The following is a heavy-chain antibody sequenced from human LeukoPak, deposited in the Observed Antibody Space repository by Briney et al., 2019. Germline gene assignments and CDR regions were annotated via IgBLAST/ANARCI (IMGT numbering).Heavy chain of an antibody. CDR2: IRYDGSNK. Sequence: GGSLRLSCAASGFTFSSYGMYWVRQAPGKGLEWVAFIRYDGSNKYYADSVKGRFTISRDNSKNTLYLQLNSLRAEDTTVYYCAKTTYASNSSGWYNHFDYWGQGTLVTVSS. D-gene: IGHD6-19*01. V-gene: IGHV3-30*02. CDR1: GFTFSSYG. J-gene: IGHJ4*02. CDR3: AKTTYASNSSGWYNHFDY.